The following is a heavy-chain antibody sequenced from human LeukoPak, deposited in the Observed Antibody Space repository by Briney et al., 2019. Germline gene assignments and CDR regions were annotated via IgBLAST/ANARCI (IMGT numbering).Heavy chain of an antibody. Sequence: SETLSLTCTVSGESISGFYWTWIRQPPGKGLEWIGYIYYSGSTNYNPSLKSRVTISVDTSKNQFSLKLSSVTAADTAVYYCARTDILTGYSRGFFDYWGQGTLVTVSS. J-gene: IGHJ4*02. CDR3: ARTDILTGYSRGFFDY. D-gene: IGHD3-9*01. CDR2: IYYSGST. V-gene: IGHV4-59*01. CDR1: GESISGFY.